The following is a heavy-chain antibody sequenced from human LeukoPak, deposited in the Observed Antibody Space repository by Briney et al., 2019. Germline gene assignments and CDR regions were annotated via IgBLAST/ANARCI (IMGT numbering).Heavy chain of an antibody. V-gene: IGHV4-59*01. J-gene: IGHJ4*02. Sequence: SETLSLTCTVSGGSIRSYYWSWIRQPPGKGLEWIGYIYYSGSTNYNPSLKSRVTISVDTSKNQFSLKLSSVTAADTAVYYCARAHAERWLQPYFDYWGQGTLVTVSS. CDR3: ARAHAERWLQPYFDY. D-gene: IGHD5-24*01. CDR2: IYYSGST. CDR1: GGSIRSYY.